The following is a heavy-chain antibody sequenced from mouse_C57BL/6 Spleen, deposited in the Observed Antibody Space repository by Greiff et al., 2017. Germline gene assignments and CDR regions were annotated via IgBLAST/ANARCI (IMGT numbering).Heavy chain of an antibody. V-gene: IGHV1-82*01. CDR1: GYAFSSSW. Sequence: VKLQESGPELVKPGASVKISCKASGYAFSSSWMNWVKQRPGKGLEWIGRIYPGDGDTNYNGKFKGKATLTADKSSSTAYMQLSSLTSEDSAVYFCARYPYYYGSSYNAMDYWGQGTSVTVSS. CDR3: ARYPYYYGSSYNAMDY. D-gene: IGHD1-1*01. J-gene: IGHJ4*01. CDR2: IYPGDGDT.